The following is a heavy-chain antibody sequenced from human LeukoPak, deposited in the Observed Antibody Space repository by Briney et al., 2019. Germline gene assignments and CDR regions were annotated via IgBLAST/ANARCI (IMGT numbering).Heavy chain of an antibody. D-gene: IGHD2-2*01. CDR1: GFIFGNYW. J-gene: IGHJ4*02. CDR3: VRERHCLTTTCSSDRKIGYFDH. Sequence: GGSLRLSCAASGFIFGNYWTTWVRQAPGKGLEWVANIKQDRSETYYVDSVSGRFTISRDNSDNSLYLQMSGLRAEDTAFYCCVRERHCLTTTCSSDRKIGYFDHWGQGALVIVSS. V-gene: IGHV3-7*01. CDR2: IKQDRSET.